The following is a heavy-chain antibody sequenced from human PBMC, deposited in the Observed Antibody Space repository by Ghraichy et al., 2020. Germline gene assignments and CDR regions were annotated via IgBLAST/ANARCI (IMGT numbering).Heavy chain of an antibody. J-gene: IGHJ4*02. V-gene: IGHV3-11*06. D-gene: IGHD1-26*01. Sequence: LSLTCAASGFTFSDYYMAWIRQAPGRELEWFAYISTSSLYTNYAVSLKGRFTVSRDNAQSSLYLQMHGLRVDDTAVYYCARVTASGRYQFDYWGQGTLVTVSS. CDR2: ISTSSLYT. CDR3: ARVTASGRYQFDY. CDR1: GFTFSDYY.